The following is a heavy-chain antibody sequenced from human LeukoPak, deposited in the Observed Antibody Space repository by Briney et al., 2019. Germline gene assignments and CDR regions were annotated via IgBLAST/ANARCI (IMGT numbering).Heavy chain of an antibody. Sequence: SSETLSLTCTVSGGSISSSSYYWGWIRQPPGKGLEWIGSIYYSGSTYYNPSLKSRVTISVDTSKNQFSLKLSSVTAADTAAYYCASIAVAGTPRPSWGQGTLVTVSS. D-gene: IGHD6-19*01. CDR3: ASIAVAGTPRPS. CDR1: GGSISSSSYY. J-gene: IGHJ5*02. V-gene: IGHV4-39*07. CDR2: IYYSGST.